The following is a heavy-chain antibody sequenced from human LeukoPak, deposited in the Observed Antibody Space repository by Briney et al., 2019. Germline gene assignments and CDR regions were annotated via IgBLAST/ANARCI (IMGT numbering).Heavy chain of an antibody. D-gene: IGHD3-9*01. Sequence: SETLSLTCAVYGGSFSGYYWSWIRQPPEKGLEWIGEINHLGSTNYNPSLKSRVTISVDTSKKQFSLNLTSVTAADTAVYYCARHKNTYYDILTGYYNGNWFDPWGQGTLVTVSS. CDR1: GGSFSGYY. V-gene: IGHV4-34*01. CDR2: INHLGST. CDR3: ARHKNTYYDILTGYYNGNWFDP. J-gene: IGHJ5*02.